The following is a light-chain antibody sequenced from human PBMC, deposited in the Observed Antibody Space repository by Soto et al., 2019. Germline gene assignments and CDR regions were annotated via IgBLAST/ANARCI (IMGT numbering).Light chain of an antibody. V-gene: IGLV2-14*01. J-gene: IGLJ1*01. CDR2: DVS. CDR3: NSYTNSSTYV. CDR1: SSDVGGYNY. Sequence: QSALTQPASVSGSPGQSITISCTGTSSDVGGYNYVSWYQQHPGKAPKLMIYDVSNRPSGVSNRFSGSKSGNTASLTISGLQAEDEADYFCNSYTNSSTYVFGTGTKLTVL.